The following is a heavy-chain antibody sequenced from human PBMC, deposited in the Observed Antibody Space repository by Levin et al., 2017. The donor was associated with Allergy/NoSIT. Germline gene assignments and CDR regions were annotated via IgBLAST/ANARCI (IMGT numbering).Heavy chain of an antibody. Sequence: GASVKVSCKASGGTFSSYTISWVRQAPGQGLEWMGRIIPILGIANYAQKFQGRVTITADKSTSTAYMELSSLRSEDTAVYYCALLTYYYGSGRPHYYYYMDVWGKGTTVTVSS. CDR3: ALLTYYYGSGRPHYYYYMDV. CDR2: IIPILGIA. V-gene: IGHV1-69*02. J-gene: IGHJ6*03. CDR1: GGTFSSYT. D-gene: IGHD3-10*01.